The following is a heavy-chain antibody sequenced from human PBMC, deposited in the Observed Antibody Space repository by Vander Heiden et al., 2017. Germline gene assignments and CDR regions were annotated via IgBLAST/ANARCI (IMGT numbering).Heavy chain of an antibody. V-gene: IGHV4-39*01. Sequence: QLQLQESGPGLVKPSETLSLTCSVSRGSISGSAYYWGWIRQPPGKGLEWIGSIYYSGSTYNNPTLKSRVTISVDTSKNQYSLKVRSVTAADTAVYYCARHTEYSTSPEGRWFDPWGQGTLVTVSS. CDR2: IYYSGST. CDR1: RGSISGSAYY. J-gene: IGHJ5*02. D-gene: IGHD6-6*01. CDR3: ARHTEYSTSPEGRWFDP.